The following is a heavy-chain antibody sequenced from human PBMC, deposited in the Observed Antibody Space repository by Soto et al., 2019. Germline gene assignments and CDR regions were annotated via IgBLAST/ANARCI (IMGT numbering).Heavy chain of an antibody. CDR1: GFTFSSYA. V-gene: IGHV3-23*01. CDR2: ISGSGGST. Sequence: EVQLLESGGGLVQPGGSLRLSCAASGFTFSSYAMSWVRQAPGKGLEWVSAISGSGGSTYYADSVKGRFTISRDNSKNTLYLQMNSLRAEDTAVYYCAKDGGASGGDYHAFDIWGQGTMVTVSS. CDR3: AKDGGASGGDYHAFDI. D-gene: IGHD4-17*01. J-gene: IGHJ3*02.